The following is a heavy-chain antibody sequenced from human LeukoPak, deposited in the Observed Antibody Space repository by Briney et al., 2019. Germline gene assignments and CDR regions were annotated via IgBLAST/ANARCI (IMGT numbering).Heavy chain of an antibody. CDR2: MNPNSGNT. CDR3: VRDGEGVAISVNYWFDP. CDR1: GYTFTSYD. V-gene: IGHV1-8*01. J-gene: IGHJ5*02. D-gene: IGHD3-10*01. Sequence: ASVKVSCKASGYTFTSYDINWVRQATGQGLEWMGWMNPNSGNTGYAQKFQGRITMTRNTSISTAYMELRGLRSEDTAVYYCVRDGEGVAISVNYWFDPWGQGTLVTVSS.